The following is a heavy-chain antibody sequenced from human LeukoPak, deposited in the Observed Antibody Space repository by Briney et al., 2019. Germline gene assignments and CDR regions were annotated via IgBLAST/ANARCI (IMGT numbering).Heavy chain of an antibody. Sequence: PGGSLRLSCAASGFTFDDYAMHWVRQAPGKGLEWVSGISWNSGSIGYADSVKGRFTISRDNSKNTLYLQMNSLRDEDTAIYYCAKDAELYHYLCNSWGQGTLVTVSS. D-gene: IGHD3-16*01. J-gene: IGHJ4*02. CDR2: ISWNSGSI. CDR3: AKDAELYHYLCNS. V-gene: IGHV3-9*01. CDR1: GFTFDDYA.